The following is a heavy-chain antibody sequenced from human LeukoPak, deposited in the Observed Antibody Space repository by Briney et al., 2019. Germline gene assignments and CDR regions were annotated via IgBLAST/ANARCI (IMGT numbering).Heavy chain of an antibody. CDR2: INTGNGDT. Sequence: ASVKVSSKASGYTFTNYPLHWVRQAPGQRLEWMGWINTGNGDTKYSQKFQGRVAITRHTSASTAYMDLSSLRSEDTAVYYCARVLLSPYGPFDYWGQGTLVTVSS. V-gene: IGHV1-3*04. CDR1: GYTFTNYP. D-gene: IGHD3-10*01. J-gene: IGHJ4*02. CDR3: ARVLLSPYGPFDY.